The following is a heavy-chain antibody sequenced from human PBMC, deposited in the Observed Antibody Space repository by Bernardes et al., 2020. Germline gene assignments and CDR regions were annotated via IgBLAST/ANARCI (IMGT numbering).Heavy chain of an antibody. CDR1: GFTFSSYA. J-gene: IGHJ1*01. CDR2: ISGSGGST. CDR3: AKDSDYYDSSGYYPAEYFQH. V-gene: IGHV3-23*01. Sequence: GGSLRLSCAASGFTFSSYAMSWVRQAPGKGLEWVSAISGSGGSTYYADSVKGRFTISRDNSKNTLYLQMNSLRAEDTAVYYCAKDSDYYDSSGYYPAEYFQHWGQGTLVTVSS. D-gene: IGHD3-22*01.